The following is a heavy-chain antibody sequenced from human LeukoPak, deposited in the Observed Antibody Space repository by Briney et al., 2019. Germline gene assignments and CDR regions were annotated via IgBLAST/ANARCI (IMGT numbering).Heavy chain of an antibody. Sequence: EASVKVSCKASGYTFTSYYMHWVRQAPGQGLEWMGIINPSGGSTSYAQKFQGRVTMTRDTSPSTVYMELSSLRSEDTAVYYCAREARGGSYDYVWGSYRYFDYWGQGTLVTVSS. CDR2: INPSGGST. D-gene: IGHD3-16*02. CDR3: AREARGGSYDYVWGSYRYFDY. J-gene: IGHJ4*02. CDR1: GYTFTSYY. V-gene: IGHV1-46*01.